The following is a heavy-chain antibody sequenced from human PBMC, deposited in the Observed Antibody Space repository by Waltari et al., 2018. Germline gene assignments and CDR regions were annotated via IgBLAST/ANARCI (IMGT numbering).Heavy chain of an antibody. Sequence: QVQLQESGPGLVKPSETLSLTCTVSGGSISRYYWTWIRQPAGKGLEWIGRIYTSGSTNDNPSLKSRVTISVDKSKNQFSLKLSSVTAADTAVYYCARHDSSGYYLGHAFDIWGQGTMVTVSS. CDR1: GGSISRYY. CDR2: IYTSGST. J-gene: IGHJ3*02. D-gene: IGHD3-22*01. CDR3: ARHDSSGYYLGHAFDI. V-gene: IGHV4-4*07.